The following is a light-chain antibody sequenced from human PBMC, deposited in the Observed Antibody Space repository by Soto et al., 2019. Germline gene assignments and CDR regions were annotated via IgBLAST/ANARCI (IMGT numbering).Light chain of an antibody. CDR1: QTVTNSY. CDR2: DVS. V-gene: IGKV3-20*01. J-gene: IGKJ1*01. CDR3: HHYVVSPT. Sequence: EIVLTQSPGTLSLSPGERATLSCRSSQTVTNSYLAWYQQQPGQAPRLLIYDVSSRATGIPDRFSGSGSGTYFTLAISILESEDFAVYYWHHYVVSPTFGQGTKVEIK.